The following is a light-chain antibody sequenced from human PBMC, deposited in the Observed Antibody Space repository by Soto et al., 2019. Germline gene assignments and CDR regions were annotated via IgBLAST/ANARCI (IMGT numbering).Light chain of an antibody. J-gene: IGKJ2*01. Sequence: DIQKTQSPSTLSASIGDRVTITRRASQTVYTWLAWYQQKPGTAHKLLIYEASTLHSGVPSRFTGSVSGTEFTLVIRRLQPDDLATYYGQQYSSYSPYTVGQLTKVEIK. CDR1: QTVYTW. CDR3: QQYSSYSPYT. V-gene: IGKV1-5*03. CDR2: EAS.